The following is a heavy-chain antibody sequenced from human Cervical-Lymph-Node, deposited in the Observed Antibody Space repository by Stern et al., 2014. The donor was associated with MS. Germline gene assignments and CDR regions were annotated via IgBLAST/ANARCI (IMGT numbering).Heavy chain of an antibody. CDR2: IIPIFGIA. CDR3: ARTNTHLEWLSGFDY. D-gene: IGHD3-3*01. CDR1: GGTFSSYA. J-gene: IGHJ4*02. Sequence: QVQLVQSGAEVKKPGSSVKISCKASGGTFSSYAISWVRQAPGQGLEWMGGIIPIFGIANYAQKFQGRVTITADKSTSTAYMELSSLRSEDTAVYYCARTNTHLEWLSGFDYWGQGTLVTVSS. V-gene: IGHV1-69*17.